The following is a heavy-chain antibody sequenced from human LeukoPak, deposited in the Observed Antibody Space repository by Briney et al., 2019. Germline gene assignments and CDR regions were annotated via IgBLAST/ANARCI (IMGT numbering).Heavy chain of an antibody. CDR1: GYTFTSYA. D-gene: IGHD4-17*01. CDR2: INTNTGNP. CDR3: ARDTDYGDGIGVVHPAFDY. Sequence: GESLKISCKGSGYTFTSYAMNWVRQAPGQGLEWMGWINTNTGNPTYAQGFTGRFVFSLDTSVSTAYLQISSLKAEDTAVYYCARDTDYGDGIGVVHPAFDYWGQGTLVTVSS. V-gene: IGHV7-4-1*02. J-gene: IGHJ4*02.